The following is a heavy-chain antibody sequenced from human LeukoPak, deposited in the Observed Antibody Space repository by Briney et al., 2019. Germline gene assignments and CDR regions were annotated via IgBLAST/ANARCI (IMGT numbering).Heavy chain of an antibody. CDR3: ARVDRSSPSSLYSSSRAFDY. CDR2: ISSSSSYI. J-gene: IGHJ4*02. D-gene: IGHD6-13*01. CDR1: GFTFSSYS. V-gene: IGHV3-21*01. Sequence: GGSLRLSCAASGFTFSSYSMNWVRQAPGKGLEWVSSISSSSSYIYYADSVKGRFTISRDNAKNSLYLQMNSLGAEDTAVYYCARVDRSSPSSLYSSSRAFDYWGQGTLVTVSS.